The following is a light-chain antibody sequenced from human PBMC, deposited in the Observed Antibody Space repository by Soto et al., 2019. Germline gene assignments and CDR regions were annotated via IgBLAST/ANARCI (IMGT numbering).Light chain of an antibody. CDR3: QQYGTSPPLT. CDR2: SAS. J-gene: IGKJ4*01. V-gene: IGKV3-20*01. CDR1: QSVTTNY. Sequence: EIVLRQSPGTLSLSPGERVTLSCKASQSVTTNYLAWDQQKPGQAPRLLIYSASNRATGIPDRFSGSGSGTDFTLTISRLEPEDFAVYYCQQYGTSPPLTFGGGTEVEIK.